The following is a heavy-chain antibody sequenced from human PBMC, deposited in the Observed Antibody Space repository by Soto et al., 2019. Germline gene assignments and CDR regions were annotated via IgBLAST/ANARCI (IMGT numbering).Heavy chain of an antibody. CDR2: IYYTGST. Sequence: QVQLQESGPGLVKPSETLSLTCAVSGGSVRNATSYWSWIRQPPGKGLEWIGYIYYTGSTKYNPSLQSRVTISVDTPKNQLSLKLSSVTAADTDVYYCARKGIQIRYSFDYWGQGTLITVSS. J-gene: IGHJ4*02. D-gene: IGHD3-9*01. CDR1: GGSVRNATSY. V-gene: IGHV4-61*01. CDR3: ARKGIQIRYSFDY.